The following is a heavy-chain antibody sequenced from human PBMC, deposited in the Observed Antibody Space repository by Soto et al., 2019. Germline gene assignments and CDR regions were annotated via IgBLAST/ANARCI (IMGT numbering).Heavy chain of an antibody. CDR2: TYYRSKWYN. CDR3: ARTDLIDGARLVDY. Sequence: SQTLSLTCVISGDSVSSNSAAWNWIRQSPSRGLEWLGRTYYRSKWYNDYAVSVKSRITINPDTSKNQISLQLNSVTPEDTAVYYCARTDLIDGARLVDYWGQGTLVTVSS. CDR1: GDSVSSNSAA. V-gene: IGHV6-1*01. J-gene: IGHJ4*02.